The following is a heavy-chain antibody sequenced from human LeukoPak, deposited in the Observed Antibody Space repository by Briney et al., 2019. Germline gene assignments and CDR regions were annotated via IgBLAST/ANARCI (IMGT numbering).Heavy chain of an antibody. D-gene: IGHD4-17*01. CDR3: ARDSRGYGDYVGALYYFDY. CDR2: ISYDGSNK. Sequence: PGGSLRLSCAASGFTFSSYGMHWVRQAPGKGLEWVAVISYDGSNKYYADSVKGRFTISRDNSKKTLYLQMNSLRAEDTAVYYCARDSRGYGDYVGALYYFDYWGQGTLVTVSS. J-gene: IGHJ4*02. V-gene: IGHV3-30*03. CDR1: GFTFSSYG.